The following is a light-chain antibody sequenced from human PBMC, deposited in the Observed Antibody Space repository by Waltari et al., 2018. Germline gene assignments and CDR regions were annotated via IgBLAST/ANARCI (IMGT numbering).Light chain of an antibody. CDR2: AAS. CDR1: QDISIY. CDR3: QKYKSAPWT. Sequence: DIQMTQSPSSLSASVGARVTIPCRASQDISIYLACYQQKPGKVPKLLISAASTLQSGVPSRFSGSGSGTDFTLTISSLQPEDVATYYCQKYKSAPWTFGQGTKVEIK. J-gene: IGKJ1*01. V-gene: IGKV1-27*01.